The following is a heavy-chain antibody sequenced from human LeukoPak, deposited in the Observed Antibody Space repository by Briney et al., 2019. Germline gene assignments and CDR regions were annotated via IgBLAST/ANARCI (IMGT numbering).Heavy chain of an antibody. J-gene: IGHJ4*02. Sequence: SETLSLTCTVSGGSISSYYWSWIRQPAGKGLEWIGRIYTSGSTNYNPSLKSRVTMSVDTSKNQFSLKLSSVTAADTAVYYCGSSGWYGPFHYWGQGTLVTVSS. CDR3: GSSGWYGPFHY. D-gene: IGHD6-19*01. CDR2: IYTSGST. CDR1: GGSISSYY. V-gene: IGHV4-4*07.